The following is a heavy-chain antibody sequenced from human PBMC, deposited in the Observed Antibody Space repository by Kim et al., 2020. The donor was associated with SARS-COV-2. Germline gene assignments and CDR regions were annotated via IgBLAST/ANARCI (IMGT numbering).Heavy chain of an antibody. CDR2: IYYSGST. Sequence: SETLSLTCTVSGGSISSSSYYWGWIRQPPGKGLEWIGSIYYSGSTYYNPSLKSRVTISVDTSKNQFSLKLSSVTAADTAVYYCARPNYYDSSGYYYFDYWGQGTLVTVSS. CDR3: ARPNYYDSSGYYYFDY. V-gene: IGHV4-39*01. J-gene: IGHJ4*02. D-gene: IGHD3-22*01. CDR1: GGSISSSSYY.